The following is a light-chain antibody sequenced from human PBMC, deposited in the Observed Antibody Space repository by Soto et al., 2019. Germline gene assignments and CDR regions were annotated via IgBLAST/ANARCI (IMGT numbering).Light chain of an antibody. Sequence: EIVLTQSPGTLSLSPGERATLSCRASQSVSSSNLAWYQQKPGQAPRLLIYGASSRATGIPDRFSGSGSGTDFTLTIIRLAHEDFAVYYCQQYGSSPYAFGQGTKLEIK. CDR3: QQYGSSPYA. CDR2: GAS. V-gene: IGKV3-20*01. CDR1: QSVSSSN. J-gene: IGKJ2*01.